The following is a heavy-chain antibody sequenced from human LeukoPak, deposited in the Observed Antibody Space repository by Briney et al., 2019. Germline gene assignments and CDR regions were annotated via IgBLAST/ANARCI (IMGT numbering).Heavy chain of an antibody. CDR3: ARGGDCSGGSCNNWFDP. V-gene: IGHV4-59*01. Sequence: SETLSLTCTVSGGSIRSYYWSWIRQPPGKGLEWIGYIYYSGSTNTNPTLKSRVTISVDTSKNQFSLKLSSVTAADMAVYYCARGGDCSGGSCNNWFDPWGQGTLVTVSS. CDR1: GGSIRSYY. CDR2: IYYSGST. D-gene: IGHD2-15*01. J-gene: IGHJ5*02.